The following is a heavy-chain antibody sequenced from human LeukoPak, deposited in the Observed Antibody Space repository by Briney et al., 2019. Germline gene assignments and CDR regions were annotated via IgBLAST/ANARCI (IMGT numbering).Heavy chain of an antibody. CDR1: GGTFSSYA. CDR3: ARGAGDYEYMDV. Sequence: SVKVSCKASGGTFSSYAISWVRQAPGQGLEWMGGIIPIFGTANYAQKFQGRVTITTDESTSTAYMELSSLRSEDTAVYYCARGAGDYEYMDVWGKGTTVTVSS. J-gene: IGHJ6*03. CDR2: IIPIFGTA. V-gene: IGHV1-69*05.